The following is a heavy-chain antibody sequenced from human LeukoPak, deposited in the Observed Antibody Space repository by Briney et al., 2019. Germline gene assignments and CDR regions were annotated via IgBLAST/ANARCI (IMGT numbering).Heavy chain of an antibody. V-gene: IGHV3-13*01. CDR1: GFTFSSYD. Sequence: GGSLGLSCAASGFTFSSYDMHWVRQATGKGLEWVSAIGTAGDTYDPGSVKGRFTISRENAKNSLYLQMNSLRAGDTAVYYCARGPGSSSWYGPGMDVWGQGTTVTVPS. CDR2: IGTAGDT. D-gene: IGHD6-13*01. CDR3: ARGPGSSSWYGPGMDV. J-gene: IGHJ6*02.